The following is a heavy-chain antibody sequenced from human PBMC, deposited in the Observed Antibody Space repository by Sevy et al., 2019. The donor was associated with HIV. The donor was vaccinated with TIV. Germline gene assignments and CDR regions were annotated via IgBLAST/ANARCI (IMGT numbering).Heavy chain of an antibody. Sequence: GGSLRLSCAASGFTFSKYWMGWVRQAPGKGLEWVANIKQDAGQKYYVDSVKGRFTISSDNAKNSLFLQMNSLRAEDTAVYFCARDDGNYYFHYWGQGTLVIVSS. J-gene: IGHJ4*02. V-gene: IGHV3-7*01. CDR1: GFTFSKYW. D-gene: IGHD1-7*01. CDR2: IKQDAGQK. CDR3: ARDDGNYYFHY.